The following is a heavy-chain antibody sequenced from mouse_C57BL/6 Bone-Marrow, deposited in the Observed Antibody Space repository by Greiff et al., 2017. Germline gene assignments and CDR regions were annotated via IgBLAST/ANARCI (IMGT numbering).Heavy chain of an antibody. CDR3: AFITTVVEDY. D-gene: IGHD1-1*01. V-gene: IGHV1-50*01. CDR2: IDPSDSYT. J-gene: IGHJ2*01. Sequence: QVQLKQPGAELVKPGASVKLSCKASGYTFTSYWMQWVKQRPGPGLEWIGEIDPSDSYTNYNQKFKGKATLTVDTSSSTAYMQLSSLTSEDSAVYYCAFITTVVEDYWGQGTTLTVSS. CDR1: GYTFTSYW.